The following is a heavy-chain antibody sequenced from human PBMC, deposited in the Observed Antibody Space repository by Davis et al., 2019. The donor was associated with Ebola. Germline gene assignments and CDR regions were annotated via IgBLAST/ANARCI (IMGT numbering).Heavy chain of an antibody. CDR3: ARAPGYCSSTSCPSITIFGVVIIPWYFDL. CDR2: IYYSGST. CDR1: GGSISSYY. Sequence: PSETLSLTCTVSGGSISSYYWSWIRQPPGKGLEWIGYIYYSGSTNYNPSLKSRVTISVDTSKNQFSLKLSSVTAADTAVYYCARAPGYCSSTSCPSITIFGVVIIPWYFDLWGRGTLVTVSS. D-gene: IGHD3-3*01. J-gene: IGHJ2*01. V-gene: IGHV4-59*01.